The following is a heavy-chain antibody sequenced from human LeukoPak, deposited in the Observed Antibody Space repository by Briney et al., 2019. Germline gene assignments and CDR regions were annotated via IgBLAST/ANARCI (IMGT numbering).Heavy chain of an antibody. CDR3: ARIPPNSSGWSWYFDL. J-gene: IGHJ2*01. Sequence: SETLSLTCTVSDGSTSSSDYYWGWIRPPPGKGLEWIGTIYYSGSTYYNPSLKSRVTISLDTSKKQFSLRLSSVTAADTAVYYCARIPPNSSGWSWYFDLWGRGTLVTISS. D-gene: IGHD6-19*01. V-gene: IGHV4-39*01. CDR1: DGSTSSSDYY. CDR2: IYYSGST.